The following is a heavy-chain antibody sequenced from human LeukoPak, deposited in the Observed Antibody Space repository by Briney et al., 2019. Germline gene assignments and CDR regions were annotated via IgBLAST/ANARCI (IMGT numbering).Heavy chain of an antibody. Sequence: GGSLILSCAASGFTFRSYEMNWVRQAPGEGLEWVADISSSGSTIKYADSVKGRFTISRDNAKNSLYLQMNSLRAEDTAVYYCARLARSLDLWGQGTQVTVSS. D-gene: IGHD3/OR15-3a*01. CDR1: GFTFRSYE. J-gene: IGHJ4*02. V-gene: IGHV3-48*03. CDR2: ISSSGSTI. CDR3: ARLARSLDL.